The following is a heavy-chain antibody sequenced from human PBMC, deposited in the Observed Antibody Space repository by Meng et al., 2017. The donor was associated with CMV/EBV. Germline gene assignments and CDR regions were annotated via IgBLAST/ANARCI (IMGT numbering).Heavy chain of an antibody. CDR3: ARESGYCFDC. Sequence: GESLKISCAASGFTFSSYSMNWVRQAPGKGLEWVSSISSSSSYIYYADSVKGRFTISRDNAKNSLYLQMNSLRAEDTAVYYCARESGYCFDCWGQGTLVTVSS. V-gene: IGHV3-21*01. J-gene: IGHJ4*02. CDR2: ISSSSSYI. D-gene: IGHD3-3*01. CDR1: GFTFSSYS.